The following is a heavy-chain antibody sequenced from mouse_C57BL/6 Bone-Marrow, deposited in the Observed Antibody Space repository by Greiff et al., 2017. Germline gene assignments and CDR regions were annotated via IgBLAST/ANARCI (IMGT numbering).Heavy chain of an antibody. Sequence: VQLKESGPGLVQPSQSLSITCTVSGFSLTSYGVHWVRQSPGKGLEWLGVIWSGGSTDYNAALISRLSISKDNSKSQVFFKMNSLQADDTAIYYCARSPFDVWGTGTTVTVSS. CDR1: GFSLTSYG. V-gene: IGHV2-2*01. J-gene: IGHJ1*03. CDR2: IWSGGST. CDR3: ARSPFDV.